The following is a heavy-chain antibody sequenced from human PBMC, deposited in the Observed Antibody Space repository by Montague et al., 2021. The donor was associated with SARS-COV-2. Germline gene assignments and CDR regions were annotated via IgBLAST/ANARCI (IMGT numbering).Heavy chain of an antibody. Sequence: SLRLSCAASGFPLSSYSMNWVRQAPGKGLEWVSSISSSSSYIYYADSVKGRFTISRDNAKNSLYLQMNSLRAEDTAVYYCARDLNDYVWGSYRYFDYWGQGTLVTVSS. CDR2: ISSSSSYI. D-gene: IGHD3-16*02. CDR1: GFPLSSYS. V-gene: IGHV3-21*01. J-gene: IGHJ4*02. CDR3: ARDLNDYVWGSYRYFDY.